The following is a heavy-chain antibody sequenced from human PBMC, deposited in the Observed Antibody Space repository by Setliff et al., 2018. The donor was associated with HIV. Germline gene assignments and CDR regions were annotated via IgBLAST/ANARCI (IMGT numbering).Heavy chain of an antibody. D-gene: IGHD3-22*01. CDR1: GDSISGGSSY. J-gene: IGHJ4*02. CDR2: IYTSGST. CDR3: ARLGGLRYYDSSGYFDY. Sequence: KTSETLSLTCTVSGDSISGGSSYWSWIRQPAGKGLEWIGRIYTSGSTNYNPSLKSRVTISVDTPKIQFSLRLSSVTAADTAVYYCARLGGLRYYDSSGYFDYWGQGMLVTVSS. V-gene: IGHV4-61*02.